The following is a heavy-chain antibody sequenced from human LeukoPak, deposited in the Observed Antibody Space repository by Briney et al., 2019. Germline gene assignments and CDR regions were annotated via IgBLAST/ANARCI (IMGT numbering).Heavy chain of an antibody. V-gene: IGHV4-59*08. J-gene: IGHJ6*02. Sequence: SETLSLPCTVSGASIRSYHWSWIRQPPGKGLEWIVYSKYSGNTNYNTSLKSRVTTSVDTSKNQFFLMLTSVTAADTAVYYCARHYDDFGFGMDVWGQGTAVTVSS. CDR1: GASIRSYH. CDR3: ARHYDDFGFGMDV. D-gene: IGHD4-17*01. CDR2: SKYSGNT.